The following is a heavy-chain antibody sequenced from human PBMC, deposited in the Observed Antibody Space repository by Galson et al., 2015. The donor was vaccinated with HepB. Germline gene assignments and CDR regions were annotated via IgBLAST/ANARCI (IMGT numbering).Heavy chain of an antibody. J-gene: IGHJ4*02. CDR1: GFTFSSYA. V-gene: IGHV3-23*01. CDR2: ISGSGGST. Sequence: SLRLSCAASGFTFSSYAMSWVRQAPGKGLEWVSAISGSGGSTYYADSVKGRFTISRDNSKNTLYLQMNSLRAEDTAVYYCAKWDHYDSSGYRTFDYWGQGTLVTVSS. D-gene: IGHD3-22*01. CDR3: AKWDHYDSSGYRTFDY.